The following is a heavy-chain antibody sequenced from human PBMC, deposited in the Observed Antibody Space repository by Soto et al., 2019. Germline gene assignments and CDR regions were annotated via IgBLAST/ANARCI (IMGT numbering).Heavy chain of an antibody. J-gene: IGHJ6*02. D-gene: IGHD1-1*01. CDR3: AKAQLERYYYYGMDV. Sequence: GGSLRLSCAASGFTFSSYAMHWVRQAPGKGLEWVSAISGSGGSTYYADSVKGRFTISRDNSKNTLYLQMNSLRAEDTAVYYCAKAQLERYYYYGMDVWGQGTTVTVS. CDR1: GFTFSSYA. CDR2: ISGSGGST. V-gene: IGHV3-23*01.